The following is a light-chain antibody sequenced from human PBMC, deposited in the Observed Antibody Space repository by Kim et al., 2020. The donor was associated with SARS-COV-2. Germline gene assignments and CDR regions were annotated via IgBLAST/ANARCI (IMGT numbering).Light chain of an antibody. Sequence: SPGERATLSCRASQSVSSNLAWYQQKPGQAPRLLIYGASTRATGIPARFSGSGSGTEFTLTFSSLQSEDFAVYYCQQYNNWPPWTFGQGTKVDIK. CDR3: QQYNNWPPWT. J-gene: IGKJ1*01. V-gene: IGKV3-15*01. CDR1: QSVSSN. CDR2: GAS.